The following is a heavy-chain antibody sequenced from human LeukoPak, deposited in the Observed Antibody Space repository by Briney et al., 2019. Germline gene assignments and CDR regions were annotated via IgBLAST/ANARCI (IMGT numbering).Heavy chain of an antibody. CDR1: GYIFTGYY. CDR2: INPSGGST. CDR3: ARDAGTRKFDP. D-gene: IGHD2-2*01. J-gene: IGHJ5*02. Sequence: ASVKVSCKASGYIFTGYYMHWVRQAPGQGLEWMGIINPSGGSTSYAQKFQGRVTMTRDMSTSTVYMELSRLRSDDTAVYYCARDAGTRKFDPWGQGTLVTVSS. V-gene: IGHV1-46*01.